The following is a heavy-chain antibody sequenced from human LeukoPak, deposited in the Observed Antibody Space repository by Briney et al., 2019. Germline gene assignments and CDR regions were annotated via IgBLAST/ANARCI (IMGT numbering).Heavy chain of an antibody. Sequence: PGGSLRLSCAASGFTFDDYAMHWVRQAPGKGLEWVSLISWDGGSTYYADSVKGRFTISRDNSKNSLYLQMNSLRAEDTALYYCAKDAGQGHYYYYYMDVWGKGTTVTVSS. CDR2: ISWDGGST. CDR3: AKDAGQGHYYYYYMDV. J-gene: IGHJ6*03. CDR1: GFTFDDYA. V-gene: IGHV3-43D*03. D-gene: IGHD6-13*01.